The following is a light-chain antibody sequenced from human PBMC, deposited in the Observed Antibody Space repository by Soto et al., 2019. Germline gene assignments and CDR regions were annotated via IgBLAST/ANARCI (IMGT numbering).Light chain of an antibody. CDR2: VNSDGSH. Sequence: QPVLTQSPSASASLGASVKLTCTLSSGHSSYAIAWHQQQPEKGPRYLMKVNSDGSHSKGDGIPDRFSGSSSGAERYVTISSLQSEDEADYYCQTWGTGPWVFGGGTKLTVL. V-gene: IGLV4-69*01. CDR3: QTWGTGPWV. CDR1: SGHSSYA. J-gene: IGLJ3*02.